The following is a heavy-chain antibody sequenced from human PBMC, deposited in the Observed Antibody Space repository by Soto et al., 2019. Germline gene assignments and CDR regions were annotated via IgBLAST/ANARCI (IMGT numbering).Heavy chain of an antibody. CDR1: GFSLSTSGVG. CDR3: AHLVTMVRGVPTRSYNWFDP. V-gene: IGHV2-5*02. J-gene: IGHJ5*02. Sequence: ESGPTLVNPTQTLTLTCTFSGFSLSTSGVGVGWIRQPPGKALEWLALIYWDDDKRYSPSLKSRLTITKDTSKNQVVLTMTNMDPVDTATYYCAHLVTMVRGVPTRSYNWFDPWGQGTLVTVSS. D-gene: IGHD3-10*01. CDR2: IYWDDDK.